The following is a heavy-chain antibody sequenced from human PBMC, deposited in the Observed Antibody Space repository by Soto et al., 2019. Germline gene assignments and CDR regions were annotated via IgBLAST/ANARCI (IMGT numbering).Heavy chain of an antibody. V-gene: IGHV3-74*01. J-gene: IGHJ4*02. CDR2: INTDGSST. Sequence: EVQLVESGGGLVQPGGSLRLSCAASGFTFSRFWMHWVRQAPGKGLVWVSRINTDGSSTTYADSVKGRFTISRDNAKNTLYLQMDSLRAEDPGVYYCTRDPGAYSSTWSFYFDSWGQGTLVTVSS. D-gene: IGHD6-13*01. CDR3: TRDPGAYSSTWSFYFDS. CDR1: GFTFSRFW.